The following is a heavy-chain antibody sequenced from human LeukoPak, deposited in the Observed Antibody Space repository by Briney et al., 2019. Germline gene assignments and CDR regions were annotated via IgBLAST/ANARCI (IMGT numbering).Heavy chain of an antibody. CDR2: IRGSGDYT. CDR1: GFTFSSYA. CDR3: AKDRDVWSVFI. Sequence: GGSLRLSCAASGFTFSSYAMSWVRQAPGKGLEWVSAIRGSGDYTYYADSVQGRFTISRDNSKNTLYLQMNSLRADDTAVYYCAKDRDVWSVFIWGQGTLVTVSS. V-gene: IGHV3-23*01. J-gene: IGHJ4*02. D-gene: IGHD3-3*01.